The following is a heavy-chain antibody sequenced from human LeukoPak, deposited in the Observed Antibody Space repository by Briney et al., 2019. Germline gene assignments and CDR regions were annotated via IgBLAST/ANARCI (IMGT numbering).Heavy chain of an antibody. CDR3: AKDLGTTNDY. CDR2: ISYDGSNK. V-gene: IGHV3-30*18. J-gene: IGHJ4*02. CDR1: GFTLSSYG. Sequence: GSLRLSCAASGFTLSSYGMHWVRQAPGKGLEWVAVISYDGSNKYYADSVKGRFTISRDNSKNTLYLQMNSLRAEDAAVYYCAKDLGTTNDYWGQGTLVTVSS. D-gene: IGHD7-27*01.